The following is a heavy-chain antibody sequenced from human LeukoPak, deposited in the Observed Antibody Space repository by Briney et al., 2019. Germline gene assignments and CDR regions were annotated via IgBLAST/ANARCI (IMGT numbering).Heavy chain of an antibody. Sequence: GASVKVSCKASGYTFTTYGISWLRQAPGQGLEWMAWINPHNGNTNFAQKLQGRVTMTTDTSTSTAYMELRSLRSDDTAVYYCARDFYSSPDYWGQGTLVTVSS. CDR1: GYTFTTYG. D-gene: IGHD6-13*01. V-gene: IGHV1-18*01. J-gene: IGHJ4*02. CDR3: ARDFYSSPDY. CDR2: INPHNGNT.